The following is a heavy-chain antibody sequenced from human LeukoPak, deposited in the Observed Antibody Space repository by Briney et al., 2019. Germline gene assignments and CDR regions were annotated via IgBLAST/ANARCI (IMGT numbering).Heavy chain of an antibody. J-gene: IGHJ5*02. CDR3: ARDRDCSSTSCYRRYHWFDP. D-gene: IGHD2-2*01. V-gene: IGHV3-21*04. CDR2: ISSSSSYI. Sequence: GGSLRLSCAASGFTFSSYSMNWVRQAPGKGLEWVSSISSSSSYIYYADSVKGRFTISRDNAKNSLYLQMNSLRAEDTAVYYCARDRDCSSTSCYRRYHWFDPWGQGTLVTVSS. CDR1: GFTFSSYS.